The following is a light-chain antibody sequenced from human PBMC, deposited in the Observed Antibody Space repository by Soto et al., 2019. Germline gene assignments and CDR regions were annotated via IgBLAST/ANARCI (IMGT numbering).Light chain of an antibody. J-gene: IGKJ2*01. CDR1: QSVSSSY. CDR2: GAS. Sequence: EIVLTQSPGTLSLYPGERATLSCRARQSVSSSYLAWYQQKPGQAPRLLIYGASSRATGIPDRFSGSGSGTDVTLTISRLEPEDFAVYYCQQCGSSPHTFGQGKKLVI. CDR3: QQCGSSPHT. V-gene: IGKV3-20*01.